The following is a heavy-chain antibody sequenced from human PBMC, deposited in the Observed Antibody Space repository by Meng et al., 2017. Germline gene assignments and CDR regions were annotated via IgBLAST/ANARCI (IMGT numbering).Heavy chain of an antibody. D-gene: IGHD6-19*01. CDR3: ARDSSSGWYHNY. CDR1: GFSVTTSY. CDR2: IYSGGST. J-gene: IGHJ4*02. V-gene: IGHV3-53*02. Sequence: VQRAETGGGLIQPGGSLRLSCTASGFSVTTSYMSWVRQAPGKGLEWVSVIYSGGSTYYADSVKGRFSISRDNSKNTLYLQMNSLRAEDTAVYFCARDSSSGWYHNYWGQGTLVTVSS.